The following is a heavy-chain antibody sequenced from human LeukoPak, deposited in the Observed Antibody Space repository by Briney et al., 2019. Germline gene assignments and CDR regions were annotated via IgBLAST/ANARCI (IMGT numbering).Heavy chain of an antibody. CDR1: GFTFSSYS. CDR3: AKVMSRIVGATQTDY. CDR2: ISSSSSTI. V-gene: IGHV3-48*01. J-gene: IGHJ4*02. Sequence: GSLRLSCAASGFTFSSYSMNWVRQAPGKGLEWVSYISSSSSTIYYAGSVKGRFTISRDNAKNSLYLQMNSLRAEDTAVYYCAKVMSRIVGATQTDYWGQGTLVTVSS. D-gene: IGHD1-26*01.